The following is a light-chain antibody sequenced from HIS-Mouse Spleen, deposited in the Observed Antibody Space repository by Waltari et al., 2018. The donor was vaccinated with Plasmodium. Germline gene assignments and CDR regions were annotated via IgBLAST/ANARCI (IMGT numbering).Light chain of an antibody. CDR1: QGIRND. CDR3: LQDYNYPYT. V-gene: IGKV1-6*01. J-gene: IGKJ2*01. Sequence: AIQMTQSPSSLSASVGDRVTITYRASQGIRNDLGWYQQKPGKAPKRLISAASSLQSGVPARFSGSGSGTDFTLTISSLQPEDFATYYCLQDYNYPYTFGQGTKLEIK. CDR2: AAS.